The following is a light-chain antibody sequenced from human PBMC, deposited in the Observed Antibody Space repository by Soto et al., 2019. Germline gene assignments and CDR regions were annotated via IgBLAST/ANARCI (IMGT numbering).Light chain of an antibody. CDR1: QSVSSN. J-gene: IGKJ1*01. V-gene: IGKV3-15*01. Sequence: EIVMTQSPATLSVSPGERATIPCRASQSVSSNLAWYQQKPGQAPRLLIYGASTRATGIPARFSGSGSGTELTLTISSLQPDAFATYYCQQYNSYATWTFGQGTKVEIK. CDR2: GAS. CDR3: QQYNSYATWT.